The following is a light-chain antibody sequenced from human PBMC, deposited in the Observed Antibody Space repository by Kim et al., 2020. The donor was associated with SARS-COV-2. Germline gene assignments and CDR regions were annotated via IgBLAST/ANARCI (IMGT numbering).Light chain of an antibody. Sequence: LSVYPGERATLSCRASQSVKDNLAWYQQKPGQPPRLLIFGASTRATGIPVRFSGSGSGTEFTLTISSLQSEDFAVYFCQQYSQWLTFGGGTKLEI. CDR1: QSVKDN. J-gene: IGKJ4*01. CDR2: GAS. V-gene: IGKV3-15*01. CDR3: QQYSQWLT.